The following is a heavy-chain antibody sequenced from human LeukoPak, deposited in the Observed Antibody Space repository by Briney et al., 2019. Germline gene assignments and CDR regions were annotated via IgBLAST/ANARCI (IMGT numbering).Heavy chain of an antibody. V-gene: IGHV3-23*01. J-gene: IGHJ4*02. D-gene: IGHD6-19*01. CDR1: GFTFSSYA. CDR3: AKTPIAVAGRKGAAMGY. Sequence: GGSLRLSCAASGFTFSSYAMSWVRQAPGRGLEWVSAISGSGGSTYYADSVKGRFTISRDNSKNTLYLQMNSLRAEDTAVYYCAKTPIAVAGRKGAAMGYWGQGTLVTVSS. CDR2: ISGSGGST.